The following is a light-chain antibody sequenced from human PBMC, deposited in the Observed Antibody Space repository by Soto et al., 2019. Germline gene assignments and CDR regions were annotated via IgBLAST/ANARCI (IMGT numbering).Light chain of an antibody. V-gene: IGKV1-5*03. Sequence: DIQMPQSPSTLSGSVGDRVTITCRASQTISSWLAWYQQKPGKAPKLLIYKASTLKSGVPSRFSGSGSGTEFTLTISSLQPDDFATYYCQHDNSYSEAFGQGTKVEL. CDR3: QHDNSYSEA. J-gene: IGKJ1*01. CDR1: QTISSW. CDR2: KAS.